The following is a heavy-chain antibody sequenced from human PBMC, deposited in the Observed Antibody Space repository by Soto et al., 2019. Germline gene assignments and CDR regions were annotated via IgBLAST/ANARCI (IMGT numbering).Heavy chain of an antibody. D-gene: IGHD3-3*01. J-gene: IGHJ4*02. V-gene: IGHV1-69*01. CDR2: IIPIFGTA. CDR3: ARDKGVLRFLEWSIFDY. CDR1: GGTFSSYA. Sequence: QVQLVQSGAEVKKPGSSVKVSCKASGGTFSSYAISWVRQAPGQGLEWMGGIIPIFGTANYAQKFQGRVTITADESTSTAYMGLRSLRSEDTAVYYCARDKGVLRFLEWSIFDYWGQGTLVTVSS.